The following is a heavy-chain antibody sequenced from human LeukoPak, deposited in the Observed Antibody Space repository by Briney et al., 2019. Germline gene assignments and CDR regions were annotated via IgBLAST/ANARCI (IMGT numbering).Heavy chain of an antibody. Sequence: GKSLRLSCVASGLTVSIYTMHWVRQASGKGLEWVALISYDGTNKYYADSVKGRFTISRDNSKSTLYLQMNSLRAEDTAVYYCARAVGDCSGGSCYSELDYWGQGALATVSS. CDR1: GLTVSIYT. J-gene: IGHJ4*02. CDR2: ISYDGTNK. V-gene: IGHV3-30*01. D-gene: IGHD2-15*01. CDR3: ARAVGDCSGGSCYSELDY.